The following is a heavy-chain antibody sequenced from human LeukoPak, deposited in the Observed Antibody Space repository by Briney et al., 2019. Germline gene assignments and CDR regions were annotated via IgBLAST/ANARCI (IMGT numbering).Heavy chain of an antibody. D-gene: IGHD2-2*01. CDR3: ARDGRSSPYYYYGMDV. Sequence: ASVKVSCKASGYTFTGYYMHWVRQAPGQGLEWMGWNNPNSGGTNYAQKFQGRVTMTRDTSISTAYMELSRLRSDDTAVYYCARDGRSSPYYYYGMDVWGQGTTVTVSS. CDR2: NNPNSGGT. CDR1: GYTFTGYY. J-gene: IGHJ6*02. V-gene: IGHV1-2*02.